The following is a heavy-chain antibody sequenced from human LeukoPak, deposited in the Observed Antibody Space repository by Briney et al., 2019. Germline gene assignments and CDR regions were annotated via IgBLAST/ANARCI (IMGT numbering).Heavy chain of an antibody. CDR1: GYTFTSYY. Sequence: ASVKVSCKASGYTFTSYYMHWVRQAPGQGLEWMGIINPSGGATSYAQKFQGRVAVIRATSTSTVYMQMSSLRIDDTAVYYCAGHSDLGSGSHYPYYYLMDVWGQGTTVTVSS. D-gene: IGHD3-10*01. CDR3: AGHSDLGSGSHYPYYYLMDV. V-gene: IGHV1-46*01. CDR2: INPSGGAT. J-gene: IGHJ6*02.